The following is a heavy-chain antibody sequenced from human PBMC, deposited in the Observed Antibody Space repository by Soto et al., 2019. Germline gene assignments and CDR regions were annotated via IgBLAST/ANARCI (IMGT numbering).Heavy chain of an antibody. J-gene: IGHJ4*02. Sequence: PSETLSLTCAVSGDSLTTNKWWSWVRQSPGKGLEWIGEIYHSGIANFNPSLKSRVTMSVDTSKNQFSLNLRSVTAADTAIYYYARDVAVPGESDRFDYSGKGTLVTVSS. CDR2: IYHSGIA. D-gene: IGHD6-19*01. CDR1: GDSLTTNKW. V-gene: IGHV4-4*02. CDR3: ARDVAVPGESDRFDY.